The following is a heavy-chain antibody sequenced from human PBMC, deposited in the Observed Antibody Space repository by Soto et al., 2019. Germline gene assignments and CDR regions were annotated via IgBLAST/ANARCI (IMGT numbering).Heavy chain of an antibody. D-gene: IGHD2-2*03. CDR2: SSPIFGTA. V-gene: IGHV1-69*01. Sequence: QVQLVQSGAEVKKPGSSVKVSCKASGGTFSSYAISWVRQAPGQGLDWMGGSSPIFGTANYAQKFQGRVTITADESTSTAYMELSSLRSEDTAVYYCASGPGYCSSTSCARAGHFDYWGQGTLVPVSS. J-gene: IGHJ4*02. CDR1: GGTFSSYA. CDR3: ASGPGYCSSTSCARAGHFDY.